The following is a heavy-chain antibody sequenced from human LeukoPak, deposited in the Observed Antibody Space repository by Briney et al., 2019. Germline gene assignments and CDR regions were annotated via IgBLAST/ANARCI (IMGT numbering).Heavy chain of an antibody. V-gene: IGHV1-18*04. CDR3: ARASHYYGSGSYYDLLSGWFDP. J-gene: IGHJ5*02. D-gene: IGHD3-10*01. Sequence: AASVKVSCKASGYTFTSYGISWVRQAPGQGLEWMGWISAYNGNTNYAQKLQGRVTMTTDTSTSTAYMELRSPRSDDTAVYYCARASHYYGSGSYYDLLSGWFDPWGQGTLVTVSS. CDR1: GYTFTSYG. CDR2: ISAYNGNT.